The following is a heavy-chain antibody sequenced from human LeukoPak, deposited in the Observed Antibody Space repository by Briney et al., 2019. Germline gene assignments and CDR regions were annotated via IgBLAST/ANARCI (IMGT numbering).Heavy chain of an antibody. CDR2: IYSGGST. J-gene: IGHJ3*02. CDR3: ARDLRPQLVPGVFDI. Sequence: GGSLRLSCAASGFTVSSNYMSWVRQAPGKGLEWVSVIYSGGSTYYADSVKGRFTISRDNSKNTLYLQMNSLRAEDTAVYYCARDLRPQLVPGVFDIWGQGTMVTVS. CDR1: GFTVSSNY. D-gene: IGHD6-13*01. V-gene: IGHV3-66*01.